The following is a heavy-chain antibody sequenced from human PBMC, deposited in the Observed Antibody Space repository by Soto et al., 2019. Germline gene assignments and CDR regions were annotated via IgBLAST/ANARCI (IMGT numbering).Heavy chain of an antibody. Sequence: EVQLVESGGGLVQPGGSLRLSCAASGFTVSSNYMSWVRQAPGKGLEWVSVIYSGGSTYYADSVKGRFTISRHNSKNTLYLQMNSLRAEDTAVYYCARDSPPRGVPATMPNAFDIWGQGTMVTVSS. CDR2: IYSGGST. V-gene: IGHV3-53*04. CDR1: GFTVSSNY. CDR3: ARDSPPRGVPATMPNAFDI. J-gene: IGHJ3*02. D-gene: IGHD2-2*01.